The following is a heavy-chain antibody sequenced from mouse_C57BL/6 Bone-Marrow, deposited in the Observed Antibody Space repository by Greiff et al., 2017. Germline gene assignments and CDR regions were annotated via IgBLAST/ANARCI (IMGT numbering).Heavy chain of an antibody. D-gene: IGHD1-1*01. CDR3: AKSSSSHCGSSYGFAY. CDR2: IRHKANGYTT. V-gene: IGHV7-3*01. CDR1: GFTFTDYY. J-gene: IGHJ3*01. Sequence: EVHLVESGGGLVQPGGSLSLSCAASGFTFTDYYMSWVRQPPGKALEWLGFIRHKANGYTTEYSASVKGRFTISRDNSQSILYLQMNALRAEDSATYYGAKSSSSHCGSSYGFAYWGQGTLVTVSA.